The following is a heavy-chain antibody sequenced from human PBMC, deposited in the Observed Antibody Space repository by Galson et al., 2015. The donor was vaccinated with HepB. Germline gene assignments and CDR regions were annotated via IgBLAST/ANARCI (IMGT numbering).Heavy chain of an antibody. CDR1: GFTFSMYA. J-gene: IGHJ4*02. CDR2: ISGSGITT. CDR3: ARGPFLLPTEYFDD. D-gene: IGHD2/OR15-2a*01. Sequence: SLRLSCATSGFTFSMYAMSWVRLTPGKGLEWVSHISGSGITTYYADSVKGRFTTSRDNAKNTVYLQMTNLRVEDTAIYFCARGPFLLPTEYFDDWGQGTQVTVAS. V-gene: IGHV3-23*01.